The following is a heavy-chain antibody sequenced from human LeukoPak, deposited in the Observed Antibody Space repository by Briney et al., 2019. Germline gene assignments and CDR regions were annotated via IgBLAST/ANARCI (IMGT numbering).Heavy chain of an antibody. D-gene: IGHD6-13*01. CDR1: GFTFSSYW. V-gene: IGHV3-7*01. CDR2: IKQDGSEK. J-gene: IGHJ4*02. Sequence: GGSLRLSCAASGFTFSSYWMSWVRQAPGKGLEWVANIKQDGSEKYYVDSVKGRFTISRDNAKNSLYLQMNSLRAEDTAVYYCARVSRIAAAGLFDYWGQGTLVTVSP. CDR3: ARVSRIAAAGLFDY.